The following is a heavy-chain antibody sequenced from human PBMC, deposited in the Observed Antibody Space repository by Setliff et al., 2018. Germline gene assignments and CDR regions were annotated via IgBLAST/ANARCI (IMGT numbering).Heavy chain of an antibody. CDR1: GASISSHY. CDR3: ARKLRYFDWLAQDDAFDI. CDR2: IYYSGST. Sequence: PSETLSLTCTVSGASISSHYWSWIRQPPGKGLEWIGSIYYSGSTNYNPSLKSRVTISVDTSKNQFSLKLSSVTAADTAVYYCARKLRYFDWLAQDDAFDIWGQGTMVTVSS. V-gene: IGHV4-59*08. J-gene: IGHJ3*02. D-gene: IGHD3-9*01.